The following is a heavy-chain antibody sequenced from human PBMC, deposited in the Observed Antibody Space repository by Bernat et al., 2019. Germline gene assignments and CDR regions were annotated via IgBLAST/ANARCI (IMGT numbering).Heavy chain of an antibody. CDR1: GGSISSGGYY. J-gene: IGHJ6*02. CDR2: IYYSGST. D-gene: IGHD2-15*01. V-gene: IGHV4-31*03. Sequence: QVQLQESGPGLVKPSQTLSLTCTVSGGSISSGGYYWSWIRQHPGKGLEWIGYIYYSGSTYYNPSLKSRVTISVDTSKNQFSLKLSSVTAADTAVYYCARVKFGYCSGGSCYSYYYYGMDVWGQGTTVTVSS. CDR3: ARVKFGYCSGGSCYSYYYYGMDV.